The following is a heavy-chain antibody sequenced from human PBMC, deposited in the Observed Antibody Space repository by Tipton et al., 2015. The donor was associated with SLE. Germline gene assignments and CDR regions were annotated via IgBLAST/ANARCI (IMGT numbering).Heavy chain of an antibody. D-gene: IGHD6-13*01. V-gene: IGHV4-59*01. Sequence: GSLRLSCTVSGGSISSYYWSWIRQPPGKGLEWIGYIYYSGSTNYNPSLKSRVTISVDTSKNQFSLKLSSVTAADTAVYYCASRASSSWYLDYYYMDVWGKGTTVTVSS. CDR2: IYYSGST. J-gene: IGHJ6*03. CDR3: ASRASSSWYLDYYYMDV. CDR1: GGSISSYY.